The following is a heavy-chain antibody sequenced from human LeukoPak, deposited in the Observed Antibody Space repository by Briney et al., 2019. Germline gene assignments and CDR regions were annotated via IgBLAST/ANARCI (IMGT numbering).Heavy chain of an antibody. CDR1: GFTFSSYS. V-gene: IGHV3-21*01. J-gene: IGHJ4*02. CDR3: ARKFLTGRLIDY. Sequence: GGSLRLSCAASGFTFSSYSVNWVRQAPGKGLEWVSFISSTSTYIYYADSVKGRFTISRDTSKNTLYLQMNSLRAEDTALYYCARKFLTGRLIDYWGQGTLVTVSS. CDR2: ISSTSTYI. D-gene: IGHD7-27*01.